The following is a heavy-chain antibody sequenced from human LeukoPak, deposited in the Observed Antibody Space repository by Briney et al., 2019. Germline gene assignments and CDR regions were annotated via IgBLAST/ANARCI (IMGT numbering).Heavy chain of an antibody. CDR2: IYYSGST. J-gene: IGHJ4*02. Sequence: SSETLSLTCTVSGXSISSSSYYWVCIRQPPGKGLEWIGSIYYSGSTFYSPSLKSRVTLSVDTSKNQFSLKLSSVTAADTAVYFCSRETTSTSWYWGQGTLVTVSS. CDR1: GXSISSSSYY. D-gene: IGHD6-13*01. V-gene: IGHV4-39*01. CDR3: SRETTSTSWY.